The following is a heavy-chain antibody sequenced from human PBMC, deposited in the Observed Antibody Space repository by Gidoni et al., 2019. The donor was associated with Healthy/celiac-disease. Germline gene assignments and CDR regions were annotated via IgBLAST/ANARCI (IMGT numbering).Heavy chain of an antibody. Sequence: QVQLQQWGAGLLKPSETLSLPCPVHGGSFSVYYRGWTRQPPGKGLAWIGEINHSGSTNYNPSLKSRVTISVDTSKNQFSLKLSSVTAADTAVYYCARGRYFYSSSWYGSYYYGMDVWGQGTTVTVSS. CDR1: GGSFSVYY. V-gene: IGHV4-34*01. CDR2: INHSGST. J-gene: IGHJ6*02. CDR3: ARGRYFYSSSWYGSYYYGMDV. D-gene: IGHD6-13*01.